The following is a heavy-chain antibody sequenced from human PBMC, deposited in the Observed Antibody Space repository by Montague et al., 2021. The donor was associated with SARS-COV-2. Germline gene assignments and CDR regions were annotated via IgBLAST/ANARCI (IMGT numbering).Heavy chain of an antibody. D-gene: IGHD2/OR15-2a*01. CDR1: GFIFDDYA. CDR3: AKDTISTSGWQTYFDY. V-gene: IGHV3-9*01. Sequence: SMRLSCAASGFIFDDYAMHWVRQAPVKGLEWVSGISWNSGFLGYXDSVKGRFTISRDNAKNSLYLQMNSLRAEDTALYYCAKDTISTSGWQTYFDYRGQGTLVTVSS. CDR2: ISWNSGFL. J-gene: IGHJ4*02.